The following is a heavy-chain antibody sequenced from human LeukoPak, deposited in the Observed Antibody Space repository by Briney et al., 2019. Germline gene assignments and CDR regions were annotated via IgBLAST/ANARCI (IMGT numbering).Heavy chain of an antibody. CDR1: GFTFSSYG. CDR2: ISYDGSNK. V-gene: IGHV3-30*03. CDR3: ATTAMALGGDY. J-gene: IGHJ4*02. Sequence: PGGSLRLSCAASGFTFSSYGMHWVRQAPGKGLEWVAVISYDGSNKYYADSVKGRFTISRDNSKNTLYLQMNSLRAEDTAVYYCATTAMALGGDYWGQGTLVTVSS. D-gene: IGHD5-18*01.